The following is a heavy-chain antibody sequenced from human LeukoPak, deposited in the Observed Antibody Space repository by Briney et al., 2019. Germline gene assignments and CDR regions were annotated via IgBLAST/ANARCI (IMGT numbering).Heavy chain of an antibody. Sequence: SETLSLTCTVSRGPIYSFYWSWIRQPPGKGLEWIGNIYYSGSTNYNPSLKSRVTISVDTSKSQFSLKLSSVTTADTAVYYCASMSTGTMGYWGQGTPVTVSS. CDR3: ASMSTGTMGY. CDR2: IYYSGST. V-gene: IGHV4-59*01. CDR1: RGPIYSFY. D-gene: IGHD1-1*01. J-gene: IGHJ4*02.